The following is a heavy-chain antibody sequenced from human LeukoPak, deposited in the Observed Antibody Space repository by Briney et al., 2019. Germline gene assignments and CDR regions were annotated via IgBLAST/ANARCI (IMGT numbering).Heavy chain of an antibody. CDR1: GGTFSSYA. Sequence: GASVKVSCKASGGTFSSYAISWVRQAPGQGLEWMGIINPRGGSTSYAQKFQGRVTMTRDTSTSTVYMELSSLRSEDAAVYYCASGADYSNYYFNYWGQGTLVTVSS. V-gene: IGHV1-46*01. CDR3: ASGADYSNYYFNY. D-gene: IGHD4-11*01. CDR2: INPRGGST. J-gene: IGHJ4*02.